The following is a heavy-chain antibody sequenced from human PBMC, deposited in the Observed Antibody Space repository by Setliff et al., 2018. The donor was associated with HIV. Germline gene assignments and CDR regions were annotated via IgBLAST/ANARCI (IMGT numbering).Heavy chain of an antibody. J-gene: IGHJ4*02. V-gene: IGHV1-69*06. CDR1: GGTFSSYP. CDR3: ARDESRGDWESFGY. CDR2: IIPTFATA. D-gene: IGHD2-21*01. Sequence: GASVKVSCKASGGTFSSYPISWVRQAPGQGLEWMGGIIPTFATAKYAQKFQGRVTITADRSTSTTYMELSSLRSEDTAMYYCARDESRGDWESFGYWGQGTRVTVSS.